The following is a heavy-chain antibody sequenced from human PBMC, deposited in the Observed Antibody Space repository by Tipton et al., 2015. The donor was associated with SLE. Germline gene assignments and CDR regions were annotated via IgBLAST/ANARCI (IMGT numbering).Heavy chain of an antibody. Sequence: SLRLSCAASGFTFEVYAIHWVRHAPGKGLAWVSSIFLNSFSIGYADTVKGRFTISRDNAKNSLYLQMNSLRPEDTAFYYYAKDLQGLMSYFDYWGQGTLVTVSS. J-gene: IGHJ4*02. CDR3: AKDLQGLMSYFDY. V-gene: IGHV3-9*01. CDR1: GFTFEVYA. CDR2: IFLNSFSI. D-gene: IGHD3-16*01.